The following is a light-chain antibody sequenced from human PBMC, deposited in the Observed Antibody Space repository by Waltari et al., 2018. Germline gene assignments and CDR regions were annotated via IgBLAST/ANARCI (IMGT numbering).Light chain of an antibody. CDR2: EVH. J-gene: IGLJ2*01. V-gene: IGLV2-14*01. CDR1: SSYVGGYHY. CDR3: SSYTGSTALV. Sequence: QSALTQPASVSGSPGQSITISCTGTSSYVGGYHYASWYQQHPGKAPKLMSYEVHNRPSGVSNRFSGAKSGNTASLTISGLQAEDEAYYYCSSYTGSTALVFGGGTKLTVL.